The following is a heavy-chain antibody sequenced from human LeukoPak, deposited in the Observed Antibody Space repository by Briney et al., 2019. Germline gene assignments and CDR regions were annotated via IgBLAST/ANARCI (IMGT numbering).Heavy chain of an antibody. V-gene: IGHV3-23*01. D-gene: IGHD3-16*01. CDR1: GFTFSNYA. CDR3: AGTRLGASPE. J-gene: IGHJ4*02. Sequence: GGSLRLSCAASGFTFSNYAMNWVRQAPGRGLEWVSAISGSGGSTYYADSVKGRFPISRDNSKNTLYLQMNSLRAEDTAVYYCAGTRLGASPEWGQGTLVTVSS. CDR2: ISGSGGST.